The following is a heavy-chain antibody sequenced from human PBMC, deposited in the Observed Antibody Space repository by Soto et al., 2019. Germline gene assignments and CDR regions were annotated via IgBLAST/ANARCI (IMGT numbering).Heavy chain of an antibody. J-gene: IGHJ5*02. CDR1: GGSFSGYY. CDR2: INHSGST. D-gene: IGHD3-16*02. V-gene: IGHV4-34*01. CDR3: ARGGSPYYDYVWGSYRPYNWFDP. Sequence: AWETLSLTCAVYGGSFSGYYWSWIRQPPGKGLEWIGEINHSGSTNYNPSLKSRVTISVDTSKNQFSLKLSSVTAADTAVYYCARGGSPYYDYVWGSYRPYNWFDPWGQGTLVTVSS.